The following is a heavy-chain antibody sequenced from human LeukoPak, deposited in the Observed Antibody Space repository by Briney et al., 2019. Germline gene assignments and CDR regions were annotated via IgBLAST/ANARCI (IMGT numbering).Heavy chain of an antibody. CDR1: GYSFTSYW. V-gene: IGHV5-51*01. Sequence: PGESLKISCKGSGYSFTSYWIGWVRQMPGKGLEWMGIIYPGDSDTRYSPSFQGQVNISADKSISTAYLQWSSLKASDTAMYYWARSPRDYSNHYYYYMDVWGKGTTVTVSS. D-gene: IGHD4-11*01. J-gene: IGHJ6*03. CDR3: ARSPRDYSNHYYYYMDV. CDR2: IYPGDSDT.